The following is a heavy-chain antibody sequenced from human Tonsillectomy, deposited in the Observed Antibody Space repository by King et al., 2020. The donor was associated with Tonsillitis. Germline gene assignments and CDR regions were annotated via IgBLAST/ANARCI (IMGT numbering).Heavy chain of an antibody. CDR1: GDIVSSNSAA. D-gene: IGHD6-13*01. J-gene: IGHJ3*02. Sequence: VQLQQSGPGLVKPSQTLSLTCALSGDIVSSNSAAWHWIRQSPSRGLEWLGRTYYRSKWYNDYALSVKSRITINPDTSKNQFSLQLNSVTPEDTAVYYCARDQRAAAGLHTFDIWGQGTKVTVSS. V-gene: IGHV6-1*01. CDR3: ARDQRAAAGLHTFDI. CDR2: TYYRSKWYN.